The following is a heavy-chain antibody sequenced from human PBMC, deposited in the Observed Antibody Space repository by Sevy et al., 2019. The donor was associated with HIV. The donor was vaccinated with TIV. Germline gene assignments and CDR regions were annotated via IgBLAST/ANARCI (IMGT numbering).Heavy chain of an antibody. Sequence: GGSLRLSCAASGFTFSSYGMHRVRQAPGKGLEWVAVIWYDGSNKYYADSVKGRFTISRDHSKNTLYLQMNSLRAEDTAVYYCARDRIRGSYYYYGMDVWGQGTTVTVSS. J-gene: IGHJ6*02. CDR2: IWYDGSNK. V-gene: IGHV3-33*01. CDR1: GFTFSSYG. D-gene: IGHD3-3*02. CDR3: ARDRIRGSYYYYGMDV.